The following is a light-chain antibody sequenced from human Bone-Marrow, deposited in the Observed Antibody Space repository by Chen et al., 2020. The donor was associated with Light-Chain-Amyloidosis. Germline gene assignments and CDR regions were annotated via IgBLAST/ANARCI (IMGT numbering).Light chain of an antibody. CDR1: SSDVGGYNY. V-gene: IGLV2-14*01. Sequence: QSALTQPASVSGSPGQSITISCTGTSSDVGGYNYVSWYQQHPGKAPKLMIYDVSNRPSGVSNRFSGSKSGNTASLTISRLQAEDEADYYCSSYTSSSILVFGGGTKLTVL. CDR3: SSYTSSSILV. J-gene: IGLJ2*01. CDR2: DVS.